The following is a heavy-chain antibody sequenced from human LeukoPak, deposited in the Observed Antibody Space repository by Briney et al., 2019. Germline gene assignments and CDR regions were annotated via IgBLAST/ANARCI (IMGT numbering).Heavy chain of an antibody. CDR1: GGSISSSTYY. J-gene: IGHJ4*02. D-gene: IGHD5-12*01. CDR2: ICYSGST. Sequence: PSETLSLTCTVSGGSISSSTYYWGWIRQPPGKGLEWIGSICYSGSTYYNPSLKGRLTISLDTSKNQSSLKLSSVTAADTAVYYCATRGGYDYSRDYWGQGTLVTVSS. CDR3: ATRGGYDYSRDY. V-gene: IGHV4-39*01.